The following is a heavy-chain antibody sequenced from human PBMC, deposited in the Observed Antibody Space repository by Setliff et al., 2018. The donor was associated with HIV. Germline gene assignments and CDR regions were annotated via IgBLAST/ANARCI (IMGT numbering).Heavy chain of an antibody. CDR2: IKHSGST. D-gene: IGHD3-16*01. Sequence: PSETLSLTCAVHGGSFSDYYWTWIRQPPGKGLEWIGEIKHSGSTNYNPSLKSRVTISVDTAKNQFSLNVNSVTAADTAVYYCARTPSRGGFDYWGQGTLVTVSS. CDR3: ARTPSRGGFDY. J-gene: IGHJ4*02. CDR1: GGSFSDYY. V-gene: IGHV4-34*01.